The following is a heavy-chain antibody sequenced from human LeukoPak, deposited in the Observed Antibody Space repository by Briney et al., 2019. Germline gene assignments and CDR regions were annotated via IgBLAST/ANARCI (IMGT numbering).Heavy chain of an antibody. CDR1: GYTFTSYY. Sequence: GASVKVSCKASGYTFTSYYMHWVRQAPGQGLEWMGIINPSGGSTSYAQKLQGRVTMTTDTSTSTAYMELRSLRSDDTAVYYCARVLGKDYGDYGDYYYYYYMDVWGKGTTVTVSS. J-gene: IGHJ6*03. CDR2: INPSGGST. D-gene: IGHD4-17*01. V-gene: IGHV1-46*01. CDR3: ARVLGKDYGDYGDYYYYYYMDV.